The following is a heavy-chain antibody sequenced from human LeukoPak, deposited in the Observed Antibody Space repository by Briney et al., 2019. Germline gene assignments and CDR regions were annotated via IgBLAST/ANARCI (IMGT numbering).Heavy chain of an antibody. CDR3: ARTNGVSKFDY. V-gene: IGHV3-11*04. CDR1: GFTFSDYY. CDR2: ISTSGNTI. J-gene: IGHJ4*02. Sequence: PGGSLRLSCAASGFTFSDYYMSWIRQAPGRGLEWVSYISTSGNTIYYADSVKGRFTISRDNAKNSLYLQMNSLRAEDTAVYYCARTNGVSKFDYWGQGTLVTVSS. D-gene: IGHD2-8*01.